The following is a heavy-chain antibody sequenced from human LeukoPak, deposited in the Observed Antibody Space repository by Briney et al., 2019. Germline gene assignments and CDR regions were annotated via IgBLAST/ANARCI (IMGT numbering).Heavy chain of an antibody. CDR1: AGSISSYY. Sequence: SETLSLTCTVSAGSISSYYWSWIRQPPGKGLEWIGYITYTGSTNYSPSLKSRVTISLDTSKNQFSLKLNSVTAADTAVYYCAKIKSGGGSFDIWGQGTMVTVSS. V-gene: IGHV4-59*01. CDR2: ITYTGST. CDR3: AKIKSGGGSFDI. D-gene: IGHD4-23*01. J-gene: IGHJ3*02.